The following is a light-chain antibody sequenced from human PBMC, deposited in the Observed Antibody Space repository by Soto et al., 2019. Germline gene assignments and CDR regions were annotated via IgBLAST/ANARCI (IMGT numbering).Light chain of an antibody. CDR1: SSDIGAYNY. J-gene: IGLJ3*02. CDR2: DVG. CDR3: SSYTTSVTWV. V-gene: IGLV2-14*01. Sequence: QSALTQPASVSGSPGQSITISCSGTSSDIGAYNYVSWYQQHPGKAPKLMIYDVGNRPSGVSDRFSASKSGNTASLTISGLQPDDEADYYCSSYTTSVTWVFGGGTKVTV.